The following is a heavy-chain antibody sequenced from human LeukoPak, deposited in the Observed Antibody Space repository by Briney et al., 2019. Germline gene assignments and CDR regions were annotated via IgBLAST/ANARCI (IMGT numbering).Heavy chain of an antibody. CDR1: GDSISSYY. Sequence: SETLSLTCTVSGDSISSYYWSWIRQPPGKGLEWIGYIYYSGSTNYNPSLKSRVTMSVDTSKNQFSLKLSSVTAADTAVYYCAREFETYYFDYWGQGTLVTVSS. CDR3: AREFETYYFDY. V-gene: IGHV4-59*01. CDR2: IYYSGST. J-gene: IGHJ4*02.